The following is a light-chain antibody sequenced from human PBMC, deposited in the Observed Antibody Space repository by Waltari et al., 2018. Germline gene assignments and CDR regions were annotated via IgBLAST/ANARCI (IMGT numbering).Light chain of an antibody. CDR2: AAS. CDR1: QSISTY. Sequence: DIQMTQSPSSLSASVGDRVTITCRASQSISTYLNWYQQNPGKAPKLLIYAASSLQRAVPSRFSGSGSGTDFTLTISSLQPEDFATYYCQQSYSAPWTFGQGTKVEIK. CDR3: QQSYSAPWT. V-gene: IGKV1-39*01. J-gene: IGKJ1*01.